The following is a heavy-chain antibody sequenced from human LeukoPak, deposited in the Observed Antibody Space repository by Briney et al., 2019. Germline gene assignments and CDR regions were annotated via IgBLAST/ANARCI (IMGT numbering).Heavy chain of an antibody. J-gene: IGHJ4*02. V-gene: IGHV3-30*03. CDR1: GFTFSSYG. CDR2: ISYDGSNK. D-gene: IGHD3-22*01. Sequence: GGSLRLSCAASGFTFSSYGMHWVRQAPGKGLEWVAVISYDGSNKNYGDSVKGRFTISRDNSKSTLYLQMNSLRAEDTAVYYCAWWGHYDSSGYLDYWGQGTLVTVSS. CDR3: AWWGHYDSSGYLDY.